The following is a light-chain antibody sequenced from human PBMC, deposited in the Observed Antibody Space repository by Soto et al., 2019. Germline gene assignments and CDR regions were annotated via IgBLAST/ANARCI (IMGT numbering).Light chain of an antibody. V-gene: IGLV2-14*01. Sequence: QSVLTQAASVSGSPGQSITISCTGTSSDVGGYKFVSWYQQHPGKAPKLMIYEVSNRPSGVSSRFSGSKSGNPASLTISGLQAEDEADYYCGSYTGSIYVFGTGTKVTVL. CDR1: SSDVGGYKF. CDR2: EVS. J-gene: IGLJ1*01. CDR3: GSYTGSIYV.